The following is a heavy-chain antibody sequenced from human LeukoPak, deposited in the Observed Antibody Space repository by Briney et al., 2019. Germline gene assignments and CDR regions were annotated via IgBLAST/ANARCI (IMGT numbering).Heavy chain of an antibody. J-gene: IGHJ4*02. CDR3: VKGAVAGTVRVRFDY. Sequence: ASVKVSCKASGGTFSSYAISWVRQAPGQGLEWMGRIIPILGIANYAQKFQGRVTITADKSTSTAYMELSSLRSEDTAVYYCVKGAVAGTVRVRFDYWGQGTLVTVSS. CDR1: GGTFSSYA. CDR2: IIPILGIA. D-gene: IGHD6-19*01. V-gene: IGHV1-69*04.